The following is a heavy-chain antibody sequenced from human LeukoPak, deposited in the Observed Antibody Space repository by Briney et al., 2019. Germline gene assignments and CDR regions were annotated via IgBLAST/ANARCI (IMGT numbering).Heavy chain of an antibody. CDR3: ARDYDYVWGSYRITDAFDI. V-gene: IGHV4-39*07. CDR2: IYYSGST. Sequence: SETLSLTCTVSGGSISSSSYYWGWIRQPPGKGLEWIGSIYYSGSTYYNPSLKSRVTISVDTSKNQFSLKLNSVTAADTAVYYCARDYDYVWGSYRITDAFDIWGQGTMVTVSS. CDR1: GGSISSSSYY. J-gene: IGHJ3*02. D-gene: IGHD3-16*02.